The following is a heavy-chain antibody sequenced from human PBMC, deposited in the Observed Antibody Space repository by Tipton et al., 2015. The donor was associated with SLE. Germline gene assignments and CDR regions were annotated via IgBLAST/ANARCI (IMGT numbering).Heavy chain of an antibody. V-gene: IGHV4-59*08. J-gene: IGHJ4*02. CDR2: IYYSGST. D-gene: IGHD3-22*01. CDR3: ARHYMDSNGYYQYYLDY. Sequence: GLVKPSETLSLTCTVSGGPISGYYWSWIRQPPGKGLEWIGYIYYSGSTKYTPSLKSRVTISVDTSEPHLSLKLTSVTAADTAVYYCARHYMDSNGYYQYYLDYWGQGTLVTVSS. CDR1: GGPISGYY.